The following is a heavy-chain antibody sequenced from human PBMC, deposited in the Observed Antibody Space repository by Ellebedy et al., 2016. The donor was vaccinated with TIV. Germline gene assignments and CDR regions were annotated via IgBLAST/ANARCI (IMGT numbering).Heavy chain of an antibody. J-gene: IGHJ4*02. D-gene: IGHD3-10*01. CDR2: ISWDGGST. Sequence: GESLKISXAASGFTFDDYAMHWVRQAPGKGLEWVSLISWDGGSTYYADSVKGRFTISRDNSKNSLYLQMNSLRAEDTALYYCAKDPSPLGSGSYYNSYFDYWGQGTLVTVSS. CDR3: AKDPSPLGSGSYYNSYFDY. V-gene: IGHV3-43D*03. CDR1: GFTFDDYA.